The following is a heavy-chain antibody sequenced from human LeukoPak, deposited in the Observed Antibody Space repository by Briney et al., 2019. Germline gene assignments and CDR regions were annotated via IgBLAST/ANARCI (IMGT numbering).Heavy chain of an antibody. D-gene: IGHD3-3*01. J-gene: IGHJ5*02. CDR1: GYSFTSYW. CDR2: IYPGDSDT. Sequence: GESLKISCKGSGYSFTSYWIGWVRQMPGKGPEWMGIIYPGDSDTRYSPSFQGQVTISADKSISTAYLQWSSLKASDTAMYYCARHPHYYDFWSGYYTSNWFDPWGQGTLVTVSS. V-gene: IGHV5-51*01. CDR3: ARHPHYYDFWSGYYTSNWFDP.